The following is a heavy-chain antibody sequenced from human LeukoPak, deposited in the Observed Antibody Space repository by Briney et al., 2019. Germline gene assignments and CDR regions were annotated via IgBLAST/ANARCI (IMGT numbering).Heavy chain of an antibody. Sequence: ASVKVSCKASGYTFTGYYVHWVRQAPGQGLERMGWINPDSGATNYAQKFQGRVTMTRDTSITTAYMELSRLRSDDTAVYYCARDFTGGYFDYWGQGTLVTVSS. CDR2: INPDSGAT. J-gene: IGHJ4*02. CDR3: ARDFTGGYFDY. D-gene: IGHD2-8*02. CDR1: GYTFTGYY. V-gene: IGHV1-2*02.